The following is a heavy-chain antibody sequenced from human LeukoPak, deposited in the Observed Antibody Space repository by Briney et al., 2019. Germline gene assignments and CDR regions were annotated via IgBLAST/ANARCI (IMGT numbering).Heavy chain of an antibody. D-gene: IGHD2-15*01. CDR2: IYTRGST. CDR1: GGSINNYY. V-gene: IGHV4-4*07. J-gene: IGHJ3*02. CDR3: ARGRYCSADICSGGDAFDI. Sequence: SETLSLTCTVSGGSINNYYWSWIRQPAGKGLEWIGRIYTRGSTNYNPSLKSRVTMSVGTSKNQFFLKLSSVTAADTAVYYCARGRYCSADICSGGDAFDIWGQGTMVSVSS.